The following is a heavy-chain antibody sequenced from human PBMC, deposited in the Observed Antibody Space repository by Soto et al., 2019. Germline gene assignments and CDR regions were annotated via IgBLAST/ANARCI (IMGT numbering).Heavy chain of an antibody. J-gene: IGHJ5*02. Sequence: SETLSLTCAVYGGSFSGYYWSWIRQPPGKGLEWIGEINHSGSTNYNPSLKSRVTISVDTSKNQFSLKLSSVTAADTAVYYCASHSSGRKFLRWFDPWGQGTLVTVSS. CDR1: GGSFSGYY. CDR2: INHSGST. V-gene: IGHV4-34*01. D-gene: IGHD6-19*01. CDR3: ASHSSGRKFLRWFDP.